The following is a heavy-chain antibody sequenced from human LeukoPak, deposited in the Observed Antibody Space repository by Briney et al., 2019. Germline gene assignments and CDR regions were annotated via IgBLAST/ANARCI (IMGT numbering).Heavy chain of an antibody. CDR1: GFTLSGYS. Sequence: LRLSCAAFGFTLSGYSMNWVRQHPGKGLDWIGYIYYSGSTYYNPSLKSRVTISVDTSKNQFSLKLSSVTAADTAVYYCASYRGPSPLLYNWFDPWGQGTLVTVSS. CDR2: IYYSGST. V-gene: IGHV4-31*02. CDR3: ASYRGPSPLLYNWFDP. J-gene: IGHJ5*02. D-gene: IGHD2-15*01.